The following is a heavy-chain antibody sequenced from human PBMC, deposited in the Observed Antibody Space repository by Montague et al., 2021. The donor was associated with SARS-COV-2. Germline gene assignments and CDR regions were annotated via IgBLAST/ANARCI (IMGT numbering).Heavy chain of an antibody. Sequence: SLRLSCAASGFPFSVYGMSWFRQAPGKGLEWVAVISYDGSNKYYADPVKGRFTISRDNSKNTLYLQMNSLRAEDTAVYYCAREGLSGSYYGFLDYWGQGTLVTVSS. J-gene: IGHJ4*02. D-gene: IGHD3-10*01. CDR2: ISYDGSNK. CDR1: GFPFSVYG. V-gene: IGHV3-30*03. CDR3: AREGLSGSYYGFLDY.